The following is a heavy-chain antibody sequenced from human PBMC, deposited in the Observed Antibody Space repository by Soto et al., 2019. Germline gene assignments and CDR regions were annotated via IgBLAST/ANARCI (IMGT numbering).Heavy chain of an antibody. CDR2: ISGSGGST. J-gene: IGHJ4*02. Sequence: EVQLLESGGGLVQPGGSLRLSCAASGFTFSSYAMSWVRQAPGKGLEWVSVISGSGGSTYYADSVKGRFTVSRDNSKNTLYLQRNSLRAEDTAVYYCAKRGSGSQFDYWGQGTLVTVSS. D-gene: IGHD1-26*01. CDR3: AKRGSGSQFDY. CDR1: GFTFSSYA. V-gene: IGHV3-23*01.